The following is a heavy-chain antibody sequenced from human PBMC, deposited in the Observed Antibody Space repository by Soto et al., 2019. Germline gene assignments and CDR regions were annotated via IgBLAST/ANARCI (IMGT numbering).Heavy chain of an antibody. CDR3: ASGYCSSTSCYWGWFDP. CDR1: GGTFSSYA. Sequence: SVKVSCKASGGTFSSYAISWVRQAPRQGLEWMGGIIPIFGTANYAQKFQGRVTITADKSTSTAYMELSSLRSEDTAVYYCASGYCSSTSCYWGWFDPWGQGTLVTVSS. J-gene: IGHJ5*02. D-gene: IGHD2-2*01. V-gene: IGHV1-69*06. CDR2: IIPIFGTA.